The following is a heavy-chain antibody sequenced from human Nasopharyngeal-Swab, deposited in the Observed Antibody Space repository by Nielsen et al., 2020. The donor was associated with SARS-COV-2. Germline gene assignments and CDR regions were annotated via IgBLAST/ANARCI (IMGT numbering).Heavy chain of an antibody. Sequence: GESLKISCAASGFTFSSYSMNWVRQAPGKGLEWVSSISSSSSYIYYADSVKGRFTISRDNAKNSLYLQMNSLRAEDTAVYYCARDTAWDYGSGSYYNDYYYGMDVWGQGTTVTVSS. CDR2: ISSSSSYI. V-gene: IGHV3-21*01. CDR1: GFTFSSYS. CDR3: ARDTAWDYGSGSYYNDYYYGMDV. D-gene: IGHD3-10*01. J-gene: IGHJ6*02.